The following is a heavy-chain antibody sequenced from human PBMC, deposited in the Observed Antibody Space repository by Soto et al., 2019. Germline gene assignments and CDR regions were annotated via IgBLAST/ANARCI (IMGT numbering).Heavy chain of an antibody. Sequence: ASVKVSCKASGYTFTSYGISLVRQAPGQGLERMGWISAYNGNTNYADSVKGRFTISRDNSKNTLYLQMNSLRAEDTAVYYCARDGYCSGGSCYSVPVFDYWGQGTLVTVSS. D-gene: IGHD2-15*01. CDR3: ARDGYCSGGSCYSVPVFDY. CDR1: GYTFTSYG. J-gene: IGHJ4*02. CDR2: ISAYNGNT. V-gene: IGHV1-18*01.